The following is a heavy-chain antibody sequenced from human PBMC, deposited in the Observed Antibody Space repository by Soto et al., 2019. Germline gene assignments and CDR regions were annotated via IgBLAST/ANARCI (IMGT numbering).Heavy chain of an antibody. D-gene: IGHD5-18*01. CDR1: GGTFSSYA. Sequence: QVQLVQSGAEVKKPGSSVKVSCKASGGTFSSYAISWVRQAPGQGLEWMGGIIPIFGIANYAQKFQGRVTITADESTSTAYMELSSLRSEDTAVYYCARDKLRYSYGYSYFDYWGQGTLVTVSS. CDR3: ARDKLRYSYGYSYFDY. CDR2: IIPIFGIA. V-gene: IGHV1-69*12. J-gene: IGHJ4*02.